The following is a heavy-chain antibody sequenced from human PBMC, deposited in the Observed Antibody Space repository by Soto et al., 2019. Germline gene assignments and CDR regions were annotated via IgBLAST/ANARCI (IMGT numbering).Heavy chain of an antibody. J-gene: IGHJ5*02. Sequence: QVQLQQWGAGLLKPSETLSLTCAVYGGSFSGYYWSWIRQPPGKGLEWIGEINHSGSTNYNPSLKSRVTISVDTSKNQFSLKLSSVTAADTAVYYCARGKRITMIVGGNWFDPWGQGTLVTVSS. CDR2: INHSGST. V-gene: IGHV4-34*01. D-gene: IGHD3-22*01. CDR3: ARGKRITMIVGGNWFDP. CDR1: GGSFSGYY.